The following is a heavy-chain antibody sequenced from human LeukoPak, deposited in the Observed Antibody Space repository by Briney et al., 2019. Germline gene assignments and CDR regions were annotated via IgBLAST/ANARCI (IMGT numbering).Heavy chain of an antibody. CDR1: GGSISSGGYY. D-gene: IGHD3-16*01. J-gene: IGHJ4*02. CDR2: IYYSGST. Sequence: PSETLSLTCTVSGGSISSGGYYWSWIRQHPGKGLEWIGYIYYSGSTYYNPSLKSRVTISVDTSKNQFSLKLSSVTAADTAVYYCARHQVMRNYVDYWGQGTLVTVSS. V-gene: IGHV4-39*01. CDR3: ARHQVMRNYVDY.